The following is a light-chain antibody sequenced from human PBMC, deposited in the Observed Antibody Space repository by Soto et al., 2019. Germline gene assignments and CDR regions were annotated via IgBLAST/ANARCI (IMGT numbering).Light chain of an antibody. CDR1: QSISNY. J-gene: IGKJ1*01. CDR2: DAS. Sequence: EVVLTQSPATLSVSPGERVTLSCRASQSISNYLAWYQQQPGQAPRLLIYDASNKATGIPARFSGSGSGTDFTLTISSLDPQDFAVYYCQQRSNWPGTFGQGTKVDIK. V-gene: IGKV3-11*01. CDR3: QQRSNWPGT.